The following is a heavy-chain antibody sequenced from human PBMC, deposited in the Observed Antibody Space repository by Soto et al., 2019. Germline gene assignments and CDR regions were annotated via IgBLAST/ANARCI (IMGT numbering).Heavy chain of an antibody. Sequence: QVQLQESGPGLVKPSETLSLICTVSGGSITNSYWSWIRQPPGKRLEWIGYIYYSGSTNYNPSLKSRVTISVDTPKNQFCLNLRSVTAADTAVYYCANYRRGWFDPWGQGTLVTVSS. V-gene: IGHV4-59*01. CDR1: GGSITNSY. D-gene: IGHD3-10*01. CDR3: ANYRRGWFDP. CDR2: IYYSGST. J-gene: IGHJ5*02.